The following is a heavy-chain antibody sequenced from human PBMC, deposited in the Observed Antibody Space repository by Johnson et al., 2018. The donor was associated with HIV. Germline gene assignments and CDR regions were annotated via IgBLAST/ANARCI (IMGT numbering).Heavy chain of an antibody. CDR2: ISGSGYRT. V-gene: IGHV3-11*01. D-gene: IGHD3-22*01. Sequence: QVQLVESGGGLVQPGGSLRLSCAVSGVIFSDYYMSWIRQAPGKGLEWVSYISGSGYRTYYADSVKGRFTISRDNSKNTLYLQMNSLRAEDTAVYYCAGGSRFTYDNDDAYLLHAFDFWGQGTMVTVSS. J-gene: IGHJ3*01. CDR1: GVIFSDYY. CDR3: AGGSRFTYDNDDAYLLHAFDF.